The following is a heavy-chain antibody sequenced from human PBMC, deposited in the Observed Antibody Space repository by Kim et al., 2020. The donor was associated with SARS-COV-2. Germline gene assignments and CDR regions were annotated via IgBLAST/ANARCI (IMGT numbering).Heavy chain of an antibody. J-gene: IGHJ4*02. CDR1: GFTLSNYA. D-gene: IGHD6-13*01. V-gene: IGHV3-23*01. CDR3: AKALGKGSSSWNDFDY. Sequence: GGSLRLSCAASGFTLSNYAMSWVRQAPGKGLEWVSAISSSGANTYYADSVKGRFTISRDNSKNTLYLLMNSLRAEDTAVYYCAKALGKGSSSWNDFDYWGQGTLVTVSS. CDR2: ISSSGANT.